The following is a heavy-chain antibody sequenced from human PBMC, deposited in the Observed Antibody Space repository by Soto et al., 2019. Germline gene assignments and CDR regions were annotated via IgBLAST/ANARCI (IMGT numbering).Heavy chain of an antibody. D-gene: IGHD6-13*01. CDR2: ISSSSSYI. V-gene: IGHV3-21*01. J-gene: IGHJ4*02. Sequence: EVQLVESGGGLVKPGGSLRLSCAASGFTFSSDSMNCVRQAPGKGLEWVSSISSSSSYIYYADSVKGRFTISRDNAKNSLYLQMNSLRAEDTAVYYCARDLTSGTRYFDYWGQGTLVTVSS. CDR3: ARDLTSGTRYFDY. CDR1: GFTFSSDS.